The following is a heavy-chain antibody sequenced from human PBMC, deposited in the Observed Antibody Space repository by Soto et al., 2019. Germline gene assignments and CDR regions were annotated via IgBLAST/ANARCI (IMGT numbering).Heavy chain of an antibody. CDR3: ARDPADSSGYYLDN. Sequence: QVQLVQSGAEVKKPGASVKVSCKASGYSFTNFYVHWVRQAPGQGLEWMGIINPSTTSTVNAQKFQGRITMTRDTSTSTVYMELRSLRSDDTAVYYCARDPADSSGYYLDNWGQGTLVTVSS. CDR1: GYSFTNFY. CDR2: INPSTTST. D-gene: IGHD3-22*01. J-gene: IGHJ4*02. V-gene: IGHV1-46*01.